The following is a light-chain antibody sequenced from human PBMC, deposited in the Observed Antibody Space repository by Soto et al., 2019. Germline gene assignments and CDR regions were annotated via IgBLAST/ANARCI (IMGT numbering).Light chain of an antibody. V-gene: IGKV1-5*01. J-gene: IGKJ1*01. CDR3: QQYKIFWT. CDR2: DAS. CDR1: QTITNW. Sequence: DMHVTQSTSILSASLGDRVTITFRSSQTITNWLAWYQQKPGKAPRLLIYDASSLESWVPSRFSGSGSGTEFTLTISSLQSEDFATYYCQQYKIFWTFGQGTKVDIK.